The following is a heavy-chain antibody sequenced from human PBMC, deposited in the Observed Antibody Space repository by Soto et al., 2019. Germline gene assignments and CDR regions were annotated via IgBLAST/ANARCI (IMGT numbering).Heavy chain of an antibody. CDR1: GGSVSSGSYY. CDR3: ARTGDWFEFDY. D-gene: IGHD3-9*01. Sequence: SETLSLTCTVSGGSVSSGSYYWSWIRQPPGKGLEWIGYIYYSGSTNYNPSLKSRVTISVDTSKNQFSLKLSSVTAADTAVYYCARTGDWFEFDYWGQGTLVTVSS. V-gene: IGHV4-61*01. J-gene: IGHJ4*02. CDR2: IYYSGST.